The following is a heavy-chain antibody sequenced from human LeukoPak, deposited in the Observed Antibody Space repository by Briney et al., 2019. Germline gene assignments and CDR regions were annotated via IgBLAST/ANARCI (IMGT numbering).Heavy chain of an antibody. D-gene: IGHD2-15*01. CDR1: GYTFTSYY. CDR2: INPSGGST. V-gene: IGHV1-46*01. Sequence: ASVKVSCKAFGYTFTSYYMHWVRQASGQGLEWMGIINPSGGSTSYAQKFQARVTMTRDTSTSTVYMELSSLRCEDTAVYYCARDQVAVTPDDWYFDLWGRGTLVTVSS. J-gene: IGHJ2*01. CDR3: ARDQVAVTPDDWYFDL.